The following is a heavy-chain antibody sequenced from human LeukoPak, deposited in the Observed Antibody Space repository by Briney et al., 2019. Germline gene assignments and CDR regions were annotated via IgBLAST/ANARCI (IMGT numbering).Heavy chain of an antibody. CDR1: GFTFSSYA. Sequence: PGGSLRLSCAASGFTFSSYAMSWVRQAPGKGLEWVSAISGSGGSTYYAGSVKGRFTISRDNSKNTLYLQMNSLRAEDTAVYYCAKDELLWFGELAGIPYWGQGTLVTVSS. CDR3: AKDELLWFGELAGIPY. V-gene: IGHV3-23*01. J-gene: IGHJ4*02. CDR2: ISGSGGST. D-gene: IGHD3-10*01.